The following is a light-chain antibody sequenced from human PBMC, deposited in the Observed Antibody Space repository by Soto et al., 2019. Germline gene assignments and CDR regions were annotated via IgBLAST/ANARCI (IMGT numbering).Light chain of an antibody. Sequence: EIVMTQSPATLSASPGERATLSCRASQSVSSNLAWYQQKPGQAPRLLIYGASTRATGIPARFSGSGSGTEFILTISSLQSEDFAVYYCQQYNNWPPFTFGPGTNVDIK. CDR2: GAS. CDR3: QQYNNWPPFT. J-gene: IGKJ3*01. CDR1: QSVSSN. V-gene: IGKV3-15*01.